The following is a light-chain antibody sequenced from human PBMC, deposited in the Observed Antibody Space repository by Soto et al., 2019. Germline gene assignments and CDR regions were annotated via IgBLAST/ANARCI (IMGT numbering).Light chain of an antibody. CDR2: YDD. CDR3: AAWDDSLNGPV. J-gene: IGLJ2*01. Sequence: QSVLTQPPSVSEAPRQRVTISCSGSSSNIGNNVVNWYQQLPGKAPKLLIYYDDLLPSGVSDRFSGSKSGTSASLAISGLQSEDEAVYLCAAWDDSLNGPVFGGGTKLTVL. V-gene: IGLV1-36*01. CDR1: SSNIGNNV.